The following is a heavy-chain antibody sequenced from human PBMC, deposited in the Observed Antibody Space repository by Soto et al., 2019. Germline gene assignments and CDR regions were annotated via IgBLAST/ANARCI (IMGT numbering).Heavy chain of an antibody. J-gene: IGHJ6*02. D-gene: IGHD3-3*01. Sequence: ASVKVCCKACGDRFTSYDIKWVRQATGQGLEWMGWMNPNSGNTAYAQHLQGRVSLTTDTSTSTAYMDLRSLRSDDTAVYYCARDHVITTFGVHSMYYYGMDVSGQATTVT. CDR1: GDRFTSYD. CDR3: ARDHVITTFGVHSMYYYGMDV. CDR2: MNPNSGNT. V-gene: IGHV1-8*01.